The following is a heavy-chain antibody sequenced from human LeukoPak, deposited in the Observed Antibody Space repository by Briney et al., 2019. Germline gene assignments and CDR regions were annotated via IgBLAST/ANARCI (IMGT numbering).Heavy chain of an antibody. CDR2: IIPIFGTA. V-gene: IGHV1-69*13. J-gene: IGHJ3*02. Sequence: GASVKVSCKASGGTFSSYAISWVRQAPGQGLEWMGGIIPIFGTANYAQKFQGRVTITADESTSTAYMELSSLRSEDTAVYYCAREPQSVVFREFDAFDIWGQGTMVTVSS. D-gene: IGHD2-21*01. CDR1: GGTFSSYA. CDR3: AREPQSVVFREFDAFDI.